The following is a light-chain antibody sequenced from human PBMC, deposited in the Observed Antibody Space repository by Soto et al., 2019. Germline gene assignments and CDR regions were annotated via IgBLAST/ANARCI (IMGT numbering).Light chain of an antibody. CDR1: YIGSKT. CDR3: QVWDSTSDLLYV. CDR2: DDS. J-gene: IGLJ1*01. Sequence: SSELTQPPWVSVTPGQTGRVSCGGNYIGSKTVHCYQQEPGQAPVMDVYDDSARPSGIPERFSGSNSGNTATLTISRVEAGDEADFYCQVWDSTSDLLYVLGTGTKV. V-gene: IGLV3-21*02.